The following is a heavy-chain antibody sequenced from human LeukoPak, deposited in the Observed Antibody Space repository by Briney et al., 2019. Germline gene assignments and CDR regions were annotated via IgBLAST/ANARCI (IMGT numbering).Heavy chain of an antibody. Sequence: GGSLRLSCAASGFTFSSYAMHWVRQAPGKGLQWVSVLYSSGGTNYADSVKGRFSISRDNSENTLHLQMNSLRAEDTAVYYCAAKGNGYSGSYVFAHWGQGTLVTVSS. D-gene: IGHD1-26*01. CDR3: AAKGNGYSGSYVFAH. CDR1: GFTFSSYA. J-gene: IGHJ4*02. CDR2: LYSSGGT. V-gene: IGHV3-66*01.